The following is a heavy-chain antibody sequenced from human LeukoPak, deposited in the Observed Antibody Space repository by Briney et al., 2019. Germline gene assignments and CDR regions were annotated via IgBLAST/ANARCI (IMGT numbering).Heavy chain of an antibody. CDR3: ARDHHSSSWYGGLYYYYGMDV. Sequence: GGSLRLSCAASGFTFSSYGMHWVRQAPGKGLEWVAGIWYDGSNKYYAASVKGRFTISRDNSKNTLYLQMNSLRAEDTAVYYCARDHHSSSWYGGLYYYYGMDVWGQGTTVTVSS. CDR2: IWYDGSNK. D-gene: IGHD6-13*01. J-gene: IGHJ6*02. V-gene: IGHV3-33*01. CDR1: GFTFSSYG.